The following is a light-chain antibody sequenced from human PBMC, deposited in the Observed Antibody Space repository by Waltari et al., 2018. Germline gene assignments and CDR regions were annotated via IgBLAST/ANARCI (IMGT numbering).Light chain of an antibody. V-gene: IGLV3-19*01. CDR3: NSRDSSDNHLV. CDR2: GKN. J-gene: IGLJ2*01. Sequence: VSVALGQTVRITCQGDSLRSYYASWYQQKPGQAPVVVIYGKNNRPSGIPDRFSGSSSGNTASLTITGAQAEDEADYYCNSRDSSDNHLVFGGGTKLTVL. CDR1: SLRSYY.